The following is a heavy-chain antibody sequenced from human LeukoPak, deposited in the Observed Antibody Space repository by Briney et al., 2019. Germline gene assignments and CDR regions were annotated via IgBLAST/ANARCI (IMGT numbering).Heavy chain of an antibody. V-gene: IGHV5-51*01. D-gene: IGHD3-22*01. CDR3: ARGGSIVVVPNAFDI. CDR2: IYPGDSDT. Sequence: GESLKISCKGSGYNFTSYWIGWVRQMPGKGLEWMGIIYPGDSDTRYSPSFQGQVTISADKSISTAYLQWSSLKASDTAMYYCARGGSIVVVPNAFDIWGQGTMVTVSS. CDR1: GYNFTSYW. J-gene: IGHJ3*02.